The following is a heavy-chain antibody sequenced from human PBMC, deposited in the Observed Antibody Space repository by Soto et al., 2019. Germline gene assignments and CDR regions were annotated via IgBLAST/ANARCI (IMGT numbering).Heavy chain of an antibody. CDR1: GYTFTSYA. CDR3: ASEYDYTWRARYFDL. CDR2: ISTYNGNT. D-gene: IGHD3-16*01. J-gene: IGHJ2*01. Sequence: QVQLVQSGAEVKKPGASVKVSCKASGYTFTSYAISWVRQAPGQGLEWLGWISTYNGNTNYAQKLQGRVIMTTDTSTSQAYIELRSLRSDDMAVYCSASEYDYTWRARYFDLWGCGTLVNISS. V-gene: IGHV1-18*03.